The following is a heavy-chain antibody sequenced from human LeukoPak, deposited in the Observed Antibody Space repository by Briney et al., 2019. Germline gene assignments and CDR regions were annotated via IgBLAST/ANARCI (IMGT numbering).Heavy chain of an antibody. D-gene: IGHD2-2*02. V-gene: IGHV3-30-3*01. CDR1: GLTFSGYW. CDR2: ISYDGSNK. J-gene: IGHJ6*03. CDR3: AREESVVVPAAIEDYYYYMDV. Sequence: GGSLRLSCAASGLTFSGYWMSWVRQAPGKGLEWVAVISYDGSNKYYADSVKGRFTISRDNSKNTLYLQMNSLRAEDTAVYYCAREESVVVPAAIEDYYYYMDVWGKGTTVTVSS.